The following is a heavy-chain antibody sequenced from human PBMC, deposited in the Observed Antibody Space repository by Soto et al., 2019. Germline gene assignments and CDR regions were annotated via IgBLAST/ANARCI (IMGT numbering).Heavy chain of an antibody. D-gene: IGHD3-3*01. CDR3: ARGRFLGPSSFYDY. CDR1: GYTFTSYA. CDR2: INAGNGNT. Sequence: QSQLVQSGAEVKKPGASVKVPCKASGYTFTSYAMHWVRQAPGQRLEWMGWINAGNGNTKYSQKFQGRVTITRDTSASTAYMELSSLRSEDTAVYYCARGRFLGPSSFYDYWGQGTLVTVSS. V-gene: IGHV1-3*01. J-gene: IGHJ4*02.